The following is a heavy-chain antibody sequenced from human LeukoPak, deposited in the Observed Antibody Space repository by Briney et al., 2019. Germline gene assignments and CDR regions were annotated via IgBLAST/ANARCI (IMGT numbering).Heavy chain of an antibody. CDR3: AKDVVSFMARGVSFDY. CDR1: GFTFSSYA. D-gene: IGHD3-10*01. Sequence: GVSLRLSCAASGFTFSSYAMSWVRQAPGKGLEWVSAISGSGGSTYYADSVKGRFTISRDNSKNTLYLQMNSLRAEDTAVYYCAKDVVSFMARGVSFDYWGQGTLVTVSS. CDR2: ISGSGGST. V-gene: IGHV3-23*01. J-gene: IGHJ4*02.